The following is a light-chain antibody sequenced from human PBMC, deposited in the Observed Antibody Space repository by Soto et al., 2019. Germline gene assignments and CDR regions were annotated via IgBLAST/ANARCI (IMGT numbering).Light chain of an antibody. J-gene: IGKJ1*01. CDR2: RTS. CDR3: QQYDSSPRT. Sequence: VLTQSPRTLSLSPGERATLSCRASQSVSSTYLAWYQQRPGQAPRLLIYRTSNRATGIPDRFSGSGSGTDFTLTISRLEPEDFAVYWCQQYDSSPRTFGQGTKVDIK. V-gene: IGKV3-20*01. CDR1: QSVSSTY.